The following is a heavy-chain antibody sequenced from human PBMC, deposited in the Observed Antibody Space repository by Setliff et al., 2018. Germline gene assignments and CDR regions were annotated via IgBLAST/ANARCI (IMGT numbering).Heavy chain of an antibody. V-gene: IGHV4-4*07. J-gene: IGHJ6*03. Sequence: ASETLSLTCTVSGGSISSYCWSWIRQPAGKGLEWIGHIYIGGSANYNPSLKSRVTMSIDTSKNQFSLKLNSVTAADMAVYYCAREQWLDPPGYYYMDVWAKGTTVTVSS. CDR1: GGSISSYC. D-gene: IGHD6-19*01. CDR2: IYIGGSA. CDR3: AREQWLDPPGYYYMDV.